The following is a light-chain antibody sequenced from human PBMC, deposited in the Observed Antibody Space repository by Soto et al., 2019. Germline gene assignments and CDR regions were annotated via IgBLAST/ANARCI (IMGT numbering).Light chain of an antibody. V-gene: IGKV1-12*01. J-gene: IGKJ2*01. CDR1: QGISSW. CDR3: QQANSFPFT. CDR2: AAS. Sequence: DIPMTQSPSSVSASVGDRVTITCRSSQGISSWLAWSQQKPGRAPTLLIYAASSWRSGVPSRFSGSGSGTDLTLTISSLQPEDFATYYCQQANSFPFTFGQGSRLENK.